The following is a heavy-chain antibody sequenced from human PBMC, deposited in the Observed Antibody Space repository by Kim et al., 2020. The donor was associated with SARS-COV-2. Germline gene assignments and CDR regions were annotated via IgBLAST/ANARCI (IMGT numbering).Heavy chain of an antibody. CDR2: NKEDGSEK. D-gene: IGHD5-12*01. CDR3: VRDGCSGYDRGFDI. V-gene: IGHV3-7*01. Sequence: GGSLRLSCADSGFPFHSYWMSLVRPAPWKGLEWVANNKEDGSEKYYVDAVKGRFTIPRDNAKNSVYLQMNSLRAEDAAVYFCVRDGCSGYDRGFDIWGQGTMVTVSS. J-gene: IGHJ3*02. CDR1: GFPFHSYW.